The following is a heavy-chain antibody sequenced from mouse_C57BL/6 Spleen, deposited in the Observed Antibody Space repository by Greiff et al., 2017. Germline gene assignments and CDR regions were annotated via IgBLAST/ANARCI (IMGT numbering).Heavy chain of an antibody. CDR3: ARYPDY. V-gene: IGHV1-69*01. CDR1: GYTFTSYW. J-gene: IGHJ2*01. Sequence: QVQLKQSGAELVMPGASVKLSCKASGYTFTSYWMHWVKQRPGQGLEWIGEIDPSDSYTNYNQKFKGKSTLTVDKSSSTAYMQLSSLTSEDSAVYYCARYPDYWGQGTTLTVSS. CDR2: IDPSDSYT.